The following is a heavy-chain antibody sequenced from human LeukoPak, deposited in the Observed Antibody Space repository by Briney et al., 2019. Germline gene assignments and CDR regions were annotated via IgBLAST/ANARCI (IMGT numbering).Heavy chain of an antibody. D-gene: IGHD3-10*01. CDR1: VGSISSRSYY. V-gene: IGHV4-39*01. CDR2: IYYSGST. Sequence: PSETLSLTCSVHVGSISSRSYYSGWIRQPPGKGLEGLGSIYYSGSTYYNPSLKSRVTISVDTSKNQFSLKLSSVTAADTAVYYCARPSISMVRGAFDYWGQGTLVTVSS. J-gene: IGHJ4*02. CDR3: ARPSISMVRGAFDY.